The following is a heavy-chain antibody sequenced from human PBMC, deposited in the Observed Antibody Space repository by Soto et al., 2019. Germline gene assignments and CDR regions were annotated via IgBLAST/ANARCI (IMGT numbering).Heavy chain of an antibody. CDR2: FDPEDGET. CDR3: ATSGGTAQLEPSFDY. J-gene: IGHJ4*02. CDR1: GYTLTELS. D-gene: IGHD1-1*01. V-gene: IGHV1-24*01. Sequence: ASVKVSCKVSGYTLTELSMHWVRQAPGKGLEWMGGFDPEDGETIYAQKFQGRVTMTEDTSTDTAYMELSSLRSEDTAVYYCATSGGTAQLEPSFDYWGQGTLVTVSS.